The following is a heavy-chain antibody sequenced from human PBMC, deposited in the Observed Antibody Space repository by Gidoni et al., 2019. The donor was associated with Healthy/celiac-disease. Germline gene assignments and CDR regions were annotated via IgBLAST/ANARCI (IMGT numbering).Heavy chain of an antibody. Sequence: QVQLQESGPGLVKPSETLSLTCTDSAVSISSYYWSWIRQPPGKGLEWIGYIYYSGSTNYNPSLKSRVTISVDTSKNQFSLKLSSVTAADTAVYYCARELRLGELSLYHWGQGTLVTVSS. CDR3: ARELRLGELSLYH. CDR1: AVSISSYY. J-gene: IGHJ5*02. D-gene: IGHD3-16*02. V-gene: IGHV4-59*01. CDR2: IYYSGST.